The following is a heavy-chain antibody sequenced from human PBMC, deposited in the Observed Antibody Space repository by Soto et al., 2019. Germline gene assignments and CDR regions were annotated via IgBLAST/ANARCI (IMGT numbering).Heavy chain of an antibody. CDR1: GFIFSSYA. CDR3: ARYIPGVRYYGMDV. D-gene: IGHD2-2*01. Sequence: EVQLLESGGGLVQPGGSLRLSCAASGFIFSSYAMKWVRQAPGKGLEWVSLIGESGTPTYYADSVKGRVTISRDNSGNTLFLEMDSLRAEDTAVYYCARYIPGVRYYGMDVWGQGTTVTVSS. V-gene: IGHV3-23*01. CDR2: IGESGTPT. J-gene: IGHJ6*02.